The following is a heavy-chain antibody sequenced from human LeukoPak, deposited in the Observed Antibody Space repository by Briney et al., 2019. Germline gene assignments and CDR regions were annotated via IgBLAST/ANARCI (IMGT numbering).Heavy chain of an antibody. CDR2: ISWNSGSI. D-gene: IGHD3-3*01. J-gene: IGHJ4*02. V-gene: IGHV3-9*01. CDR3: AKMWGTSFGYYTGYFFDY. CDR1: GFTFDDYA. Sequence: PGGSLRLSCAASGFTFDDYAMHWVRQAPGKGLEWVSGISWNSGSIGYADSVKGRFTISRDNAKNSLYLQMNSLRAEDTALYYCAKMWGTSFGYYTGYFFDYWGQGTLVTVSS.